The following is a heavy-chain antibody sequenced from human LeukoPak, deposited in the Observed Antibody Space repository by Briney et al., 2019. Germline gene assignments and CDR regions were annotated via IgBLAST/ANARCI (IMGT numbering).Heavy chain of an antibody. CDR2: MIPNSGDT. J-gene: IGHJ5*02. V-gene: IGHV1-8*01. CDR1: GYSSTSYN. Sequence: ASVKVSCKTSGYSSTSYNITWVRQGPGQGLEWMGWMIPNSGDTGYAQTFQGRVTMTRNTTISTPYMELRSRRSEDTAVYYCGREVGATVDPWGQGTVVIVSS. D-gene: IGHD1-26*01. CDR3: GREVGATVDP.